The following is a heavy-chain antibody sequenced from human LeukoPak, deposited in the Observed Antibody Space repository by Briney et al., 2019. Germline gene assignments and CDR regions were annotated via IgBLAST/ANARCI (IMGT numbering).Heavy chain of an antibody. D-gene: IGHD3-10*01. Sequence: SETLSLTCTVSGGSIGSSSYYWGWIRQPPGKGLEWIGSIYYSGSTYYNPSLKSRVTISVDTSKNQFSLKLSSVTAADTAVYYCARLPRITMVRGVYYYYYYMDVWGKGTTVTVSS. CDR2: IYYSGST. CDR1: GGSIGSSSYY. J-gene: IGHJ6*03. CDR3: ARLPRITMVRGVYYYYYYMDV. V-gene: IGHV4-39*01.